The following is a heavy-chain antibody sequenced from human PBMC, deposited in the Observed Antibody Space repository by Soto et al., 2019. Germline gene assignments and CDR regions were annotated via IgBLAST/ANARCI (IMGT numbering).Heavy chain of an antibody. D-gene: IGHD1-1*01. CDR2: ISDYGRI. Sequence: GLRRHCRGGSGVNFGNFWVHRVRQAPGKGLVWVSRISDYGRINYADSVKDRFIISRDDARSELYLQLNDLRVEDTATYYCARGGLEPFDHWGQGALVTVSS. V-gene: IGHV3-74*01. J-gene: IGHJ4*02. CDR3: ARGGLEPFDH. CDR1: GVNFGNFW.